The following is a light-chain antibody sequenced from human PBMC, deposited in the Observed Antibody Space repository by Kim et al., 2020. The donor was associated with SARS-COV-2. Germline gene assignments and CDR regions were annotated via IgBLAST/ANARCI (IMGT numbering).Light chain of an antibody. Sequence: SADVGDRVTITCRASQGSNNKLAWYQQKPGKVPQLLIYAASALQSGVPSRFSGSGSGTHFTLTISSLQPEDVATYYCQKYGSAPYTFGQGTKLEI. J-gene: IGKJ2*01. CDR1: QGSNNK. CDR2: AAS. CDR3: QKYGSAPYT. V-gene: IGKV1-27*01.